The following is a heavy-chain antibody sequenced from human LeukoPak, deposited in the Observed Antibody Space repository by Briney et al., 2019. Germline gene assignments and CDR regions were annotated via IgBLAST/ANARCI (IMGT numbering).Heavy chain of an antibody. V-gene: IGHV4-39*01. CDR2: IYYSGST. CDR1: GGSISSSSYY. CDR3: ARGSKDQLLRRNRALFLSAFDI. J-gene: IGHJ3*02. D-gene: IGHD2-2*01. Sequence: PSETLSLTCTVSGGSISSSSYYWGWIRQPPGKGLEWIGSIYYSGSTYYNPSLKSRVTISVDTSKNQFSLKLSSVTAADTAVYYCARGSKDQLLRRNRALFLSAFDIWGQGTMVTVSS.